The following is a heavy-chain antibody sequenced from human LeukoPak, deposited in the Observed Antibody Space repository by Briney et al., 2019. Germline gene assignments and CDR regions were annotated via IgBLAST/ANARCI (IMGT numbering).Heavy chain of an antibody. CDR1: GGSISSSQYF. CDR3: ARASHDYGDYSHFDY. Sequence: SETLSLTCSVSGGSISSSQYFWGWLRQPPGKGLEWIGTIYHSGSTNYNPSLKTRVTISVDKSKHQFSLKLSSVTAADTAVYYCARASHDYGDYSHFDYWGQGTLVTASS. D-gene: IGHD4-17*01. V-gene: IGHV4-39*07. J-gene: IGHJ4*02. CDR2: IYHSGST.